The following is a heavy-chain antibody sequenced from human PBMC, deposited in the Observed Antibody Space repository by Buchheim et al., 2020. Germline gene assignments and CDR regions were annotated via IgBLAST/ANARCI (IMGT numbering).Heavy chain of an antibody. CDR2: IDYDGSIK. CDR1: GFTFGMYG. Sequence: QVQLVESGGGVVQPGTSLRLSCVASGFTFGMYGMHWVRQAPGKGLEWVTFIDYDGSIKYYGDSVKDRFTVSRGKSNSTVYLQMTGVRPEDTGVYYCARDRAPYYDFWSGEFGYWGQGTL. CDR3: ARDRAPYYDFWSGEFGY. J-gene: IGHJ4*02. D-gene: IGHD3-3*01. V-gene: IGHV3-33*01.